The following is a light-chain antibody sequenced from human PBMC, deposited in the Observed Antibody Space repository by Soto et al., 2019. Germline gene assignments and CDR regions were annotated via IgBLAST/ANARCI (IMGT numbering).Light chain of an antibody. CDR1: SSDVGGYSY. Sequence: QSALTQPHSVSGSPGQSVTISCTGTSSDVGGYSYVCWYQQHPGKAHELIIYDVTERPSGVPDRFSGSKSGNTASLTVSGLQVEDEADYYCSSHAGTKLVFGGGTKLTVL. V-gene: IGLV2-11*01. CDR3: SSHAGTKLV. CDR2: DVT. J-gene: IGLJ2*01.